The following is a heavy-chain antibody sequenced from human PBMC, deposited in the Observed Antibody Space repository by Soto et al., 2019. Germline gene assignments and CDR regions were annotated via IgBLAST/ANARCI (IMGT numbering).Heavy chain of an antibody. CDR3: ARWSLYGSGTTWFDP. Sequence: SETLSLTCTVSGDSISSSSYYWGWIRQPPGKGLEWIGSIYYSGSTYYNPSLESRVTISVDTSKNQFSLKLNSVTAADTAVYYCARWSLYGSGTTWFDPWGQGTLVTVSS. CDR2: IYYSGST. CDR1: GDSISSSSYY. J-gene: IGHJ5*02. D-gene: IGHD3-10*01. V-gene: IGHV4-39*01.